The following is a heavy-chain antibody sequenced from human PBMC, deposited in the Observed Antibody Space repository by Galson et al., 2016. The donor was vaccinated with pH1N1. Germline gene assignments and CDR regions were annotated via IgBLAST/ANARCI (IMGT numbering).Heavy chain of an antibody. CDR1: GFKFDTFA. J-gene: IGHJ6*02. D-gene: IGHD1-26*01. CDR3: AREGWSYGDTYYNGMDV. Sequence: SLRLSCAASGFKFDTFALHWVRRTPGKGLEWVAFISYNGHDESYADSLKGRFTVSRDNSKNRLYLYMNSLRPDDTGLYYCAREGWSYGDTYYNGMDVWGQGTLVTVSS. CDR2: ISYNGHDE. V-gene: IGHV3-30*03.